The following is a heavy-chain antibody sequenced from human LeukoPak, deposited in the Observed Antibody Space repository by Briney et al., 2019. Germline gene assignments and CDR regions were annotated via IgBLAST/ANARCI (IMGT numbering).Heavy chain of an antibody. D-gene: IGHD5-18*01. V-gene: IGHV4-61*02. J-gene: IGHJ6*03. Sequence: SETLSLTCTVYGGSVSSGSYYWTWIRQTAGKELERIGRIYISGTTHYNPSFKSRVTISLDTSKNQFSLKLSSVTAADTAVYYWARGRTADYYQYYRDVWGRGTTVTVSS. CDR2: IYISGTT. CDR1: GGSVSSGSYY. CDR3: ARGRTADYYQYYRDV.